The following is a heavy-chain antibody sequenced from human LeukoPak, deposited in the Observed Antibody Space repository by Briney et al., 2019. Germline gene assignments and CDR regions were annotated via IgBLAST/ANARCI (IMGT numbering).Heavy chain of an antibody. J-gene: IGHJ4*02. CDR1: GYTFTGYG. CDR2: ISAYNGNT. Sequence: ASVKVSCKASGYTFTGYGISWVRQAPGQGLEWMGWISAYNGNTNYAQKLQGRVTMTTDTSTSTAYMELRSLRSDDTAVYYCARGGLEYSSSWYPGDYWGQGTLVTVSS. D-gene: IGHD6-13*01. V-gene: IGHV1-18*01. CDR3: ARGGLEYSSSWYPGDY.